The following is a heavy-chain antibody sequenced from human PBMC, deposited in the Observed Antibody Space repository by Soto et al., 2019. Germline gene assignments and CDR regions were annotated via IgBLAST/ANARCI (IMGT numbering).Heavy chain of an antibody. CDR1: GGSISSSSYF. Sequence: SETLSLTCSVSGGSISSSSYFWGWIRQPPGKGLEWIGSIYYSGSTYYNPSLKSRVTVSVDTSENQFSLKLSSVTAADTAVYYCARGYSSGYLGNWFDPWGQGTLVTVSS. J-gene: IGHJ5*02. D-gene: IGHD3-22*01. V-gene: IGHV4-39*07. CDR2: IYYSGST. CDR3: ARGYSSGYLGNWFDP.